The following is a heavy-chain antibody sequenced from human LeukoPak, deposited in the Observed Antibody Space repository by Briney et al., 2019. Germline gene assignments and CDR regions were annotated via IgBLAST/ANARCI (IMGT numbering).Heavy chain of an antibody. J-gene: IGHJ4*03. V-gene: IGHV3-7*01. CDR2: IKQDGSEK. D-gene: IGHD2-21*02. CDR3: AREVSALKYYFGY. CDR1: GFTFSSYW. Sequence: GGSLRLSCAASGFTFSSYWMSWVRQAPGKGLEWVANIKQDGSEKYYVDSVKGRFTISRDNAKNSLYLQMNSLRAEDTAVYYCAREVSALKYYFGYWGQGTTVTVSS.